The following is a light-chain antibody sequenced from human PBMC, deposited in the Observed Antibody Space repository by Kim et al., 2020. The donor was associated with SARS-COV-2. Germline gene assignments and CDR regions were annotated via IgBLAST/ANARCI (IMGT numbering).Light chain of an antibody. CDR3: CSYAGSYTYVL. CDR2: DVS. J-gene: IGLJ2*01. V-gene: IGLV2-11*01. Sequence: QSALTQPRSVSGSPGQSVTISCTGTSSDVGGYNYVSWYQQHSGKAPKLMIYDVSKRPSGVPDRFSGSKSGNTASLTISGLQAEDEADYYCCSYAGSYTYVLFGGGTQLTVL. CDR1: SSDVGGYNY.